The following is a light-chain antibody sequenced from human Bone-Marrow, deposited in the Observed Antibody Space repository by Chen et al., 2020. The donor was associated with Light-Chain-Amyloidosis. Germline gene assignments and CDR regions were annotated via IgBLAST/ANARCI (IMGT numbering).Light chain of an antibody. CDR1: DLPTKS. J-gene: IGLJ2*01. V-gene: IGLV3-25*03. CDR3: QSADSSGTYEVI. Sequence: SYELTQPPSVSVSPGQTARITCSGDDLPTKSAYWYQQKPDLAPVLGIHRDTERPSGISERFTGSSSGTTATLSISGVQAEDEADYHCQSADSSGTYEVIFGGGTKLAVL. CDR2: RDT.